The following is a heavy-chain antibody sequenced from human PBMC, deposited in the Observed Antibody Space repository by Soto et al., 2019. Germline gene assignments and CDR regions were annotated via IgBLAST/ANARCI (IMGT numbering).Heavy chain of an antibody. D-gene: IGHD3-22*01. CDR2: ISWNSGSI. V-gene: IGHV3-9*01. CDR3: AKDSDRHYYYDSSGYDY. CDR1: GFTVSSHA. J-gene: IGHJ4*02. Sequence: PGGSLRLSCAASGFTVSSHAMSWVRQAPGKGLEWVSGISWNSGSIGYADSVKGRFTISRDNAKNSLYLQMNSLRAEDTALYYCAKDSDRHYYYDSSGYDYWGQGTLVTVSS.